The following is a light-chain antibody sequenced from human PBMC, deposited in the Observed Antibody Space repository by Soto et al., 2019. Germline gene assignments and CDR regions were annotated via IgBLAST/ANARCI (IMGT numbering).Light chain of an antibody. CDR3: QKYNSAPFT. CDR2: GAS. CDR1: QGISNY. Sequence: DIQMTQSPSSLSGSVGDRVTISCGASQGISNYLAWYQQKPGKVPELLIYGASTLKSGVPSRFSGSGSGTDFTLTISSLQPEDVATYYCQKYNSAPFTFGPGTKVDIK. V-gene: IGKV1-27*01. J-gene: IGKJ3*01.